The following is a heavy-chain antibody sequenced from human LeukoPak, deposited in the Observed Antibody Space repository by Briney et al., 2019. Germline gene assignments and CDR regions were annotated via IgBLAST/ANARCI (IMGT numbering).Heavy chain of an antibody. CDR2: TKSKTDGGTT. CDR1: GFTFSNAW. CDR3: TTSPIDGDY. V-gene: IGHV3-15*01. J-gene: IGHJ4*02. Sequence: PGGSLRLSCAASGFTFSNAWMSWVRQAPGKGLEWVGRTKSKTDGGTTDYAAPVKGRFTISRDDSKNTLYLQMNSLKTEDTAVYYCTTSPIDGDYWGQGTLVTVSS. D-gene: IGHD3-9*01.